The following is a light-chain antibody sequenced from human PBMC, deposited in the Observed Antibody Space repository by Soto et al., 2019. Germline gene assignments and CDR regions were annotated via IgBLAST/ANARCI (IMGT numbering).Light chain of an antibody. J-gene: IGKJ5*01. CDR3: QQRSNWPPFT. V-gene: IGKV3-11*01. CDR2: DAS. CDR1: QSISSY. Sequence: EIVLTQSPDTLSLSPGDRATLSCRASQSISSYLAWYQHKPGQSPRLLIYDASNRATGIPARFSGSGSGTDFTLTISSLEPEDFAVYYCQQRSNWPPFTFGQGTLLEIK.